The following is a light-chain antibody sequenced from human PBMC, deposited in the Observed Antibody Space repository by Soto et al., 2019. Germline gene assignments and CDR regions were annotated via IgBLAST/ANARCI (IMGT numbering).Light chain of an antibody. Sequence: QSVLTQPPSASGTPGQRVTISCSGSSSNIGSNTVNWYQQLPGTAPKILIYSNNQRPSGVPDLFSCSKSGTSASLAISGLQSQQEADDYGSAWYDSLDGSVFGTGTKVTVL. V-gene: IGLV1-44*01. J-gene: IGLJ1*01. CDR3: SAWYDSLDGSV. CDR1: SSNIGSNT. CDR2: SNN.